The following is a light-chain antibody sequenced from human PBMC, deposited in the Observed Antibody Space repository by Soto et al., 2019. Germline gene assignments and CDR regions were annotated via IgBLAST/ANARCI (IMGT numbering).Light chain of an antibody. CDR1: SSNIGDND. V-gene: IGLV1-36*01. CDR3: VARDDRLNGRV. CDR2: YYD. Sequence: QSVLMQPPSVSGAPGQTVTISCSGSSSNIGDNDVTWYQKDPGKAPRLLIYYYDLLPSGVSDRFSGSKSGTSASLAIIGLQPEDGADSYCVARDDRLNGRVFGVGTPLTVL. J-gene: IGLJ3*02.